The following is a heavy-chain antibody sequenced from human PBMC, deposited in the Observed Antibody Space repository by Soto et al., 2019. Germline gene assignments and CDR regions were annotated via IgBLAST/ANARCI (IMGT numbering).Heavy chain of an antibody. D-gene: IGHD1-1*01. CDR2: IIPIFGTA. V-gene: IGHV1-69*13. Sequence: ASVKVSCKASGGTFSSYAISWVRQAPGQGLEWMGGIIPIFGTANYAQKFQGRVTITADESTSTAYMELSSLRSEDTAVYYCARDRATGTPWDAFDIWGQGTMVTVSS. J-gene: IGHJ3*02. CDR1: GGTFSSYA. CDR3: ARDRATGTPWDAFDI.